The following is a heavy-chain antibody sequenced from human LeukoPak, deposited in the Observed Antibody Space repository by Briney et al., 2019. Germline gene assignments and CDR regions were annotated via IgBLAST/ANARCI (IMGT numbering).Heavy chain of an antibody. V-gene: IGHV4-39*01. Sequence: SQTLSLTCTVSGGSISSGDYYWSWIRQPPGKGLEWIGSIYYSGTTYTYYNPSLKSRVTISIDTSKNQFSLKLSFVTAADTAVYYCARHTMVRGVLTWFDPWGQGTLVTVSS. CDR3: ARHTMVRGVLTWFDP. CDR2: IYYSGTTYT. CDR1: GGSISSGDYY. J-gene: IGHJ5*02. D-gene: IGHD3-10*01.